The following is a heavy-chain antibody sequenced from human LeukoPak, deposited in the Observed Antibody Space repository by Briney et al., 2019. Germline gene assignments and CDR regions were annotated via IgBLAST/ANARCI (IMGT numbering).Heavy chain of an antibody. CDR3: ARSVYYYYYMDV. CDR2: INPNSGGT. CDR1: GYTFTGYY. J-gene: IGHJ6*03. Sequence: PPASVKVSCKASGYTFTGYYMHWVRQAPGQGLEWMGWINPNSGGTNYAQKFQGRVTMTRDTSISTAYTELSRLRSDDTAVYYCARSVYYYYYMDVWGKGTTVTISS. V-gene: IGHV1-2*02.